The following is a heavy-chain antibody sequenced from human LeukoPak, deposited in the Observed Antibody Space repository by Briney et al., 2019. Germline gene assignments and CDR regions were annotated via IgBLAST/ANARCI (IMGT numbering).Heavy chain of an antibody. D-gene: IGHD6-13*01. Sequence: GGSLRLSCAASGFTFSSYSMNWVRQAPGKGLEWVSSISSSSSYIYYADSVKGRFTISRDNAKNSLYLQMNSLRGEDTAVYYCARDDSYSSSWYTPDAFDIWGQGTMVTVSS. V-gene: IGHV3-21*01. CDR1: GFTFSSYS. CDR3: ARDDSYSSSWYTPDAFDI. J-gene: IGHJ3*02. CDR2: ISSSSSYI.